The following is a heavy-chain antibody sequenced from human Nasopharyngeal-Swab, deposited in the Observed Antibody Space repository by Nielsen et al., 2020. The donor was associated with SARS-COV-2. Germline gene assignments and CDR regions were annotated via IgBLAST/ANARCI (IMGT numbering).Heavy chain of an antibody. Sequence: SETLSLTCAVYGGSLSGYYWSWIRPPPGKGLEWIGEINHSGSTNYNPSLKSRVTISVDTSKNQFSLKLSSVTAADTAVYYCARWIRYYGSGSYQDVWGQGTTVTVSS. D-gene: IGHD3-10*01. V-gene: IGHV4-34*01. CDR1: GGSLSGYY. J-gene: IGHJ6*02. CDR3: ARWIRYYGSGSYQDV. CDR2: INHSGST.